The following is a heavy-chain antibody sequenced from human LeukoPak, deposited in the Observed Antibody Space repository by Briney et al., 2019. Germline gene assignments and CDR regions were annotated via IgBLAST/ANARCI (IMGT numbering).Heavy chain of an antibody. CDR1: GGSFSGYY. CDR2: INHSGST. CDR3: ARGRQGGYSYGSIDY. Sequence: PSETLSPTCAVYGGSFSGYYWSWIRQPPGKGLEWIGEINHSGSTNYNPSLKSRVTISVDTSKNQFSLKLSSVTAADTAVYYCARGRQGGYSYGSIDYWGQGTLVTVSS. D-gene: IGHD5-18*01. J-gene: IGHJ4*02. V-gene: IGHV4-34*01.